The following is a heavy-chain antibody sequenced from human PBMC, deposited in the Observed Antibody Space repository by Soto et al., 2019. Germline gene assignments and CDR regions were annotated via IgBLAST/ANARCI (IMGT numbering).Heavy chain of an antibody. CDR2: ISGGGDST. D-gene: IGHD3-22*01. Sequence: GGSLRLSCAASGLRLRNFARNWVRQAPGKGLEWISTISGGGDSTYYADSVRGRFTVSRDDSKNTVYLQMNSLRAEDTALYYCAKDESTGYVELYWGLGTLVTVSS. J-gene: IGHJ4*02. CDR1: GLRLRNFA. CDR3: AKDESTGYVELY. V-gene: IGHV3-23*01.